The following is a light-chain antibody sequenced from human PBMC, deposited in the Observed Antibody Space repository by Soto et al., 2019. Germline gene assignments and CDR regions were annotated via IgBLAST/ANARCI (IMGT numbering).Light chain of an antibody. CDR3: TSYTTPRNRV. CDR1: SSDVGAYNY. CDR2: EVS. Sequence: QSVLTQPASVSGSPGQSITISCTGTSSDVGAYNYVSWYQQYPGKAPKLMIYEVSNRPSGISNRFSGSKSGNTASLTISGLQAEDEADYYCTSYTTPRNRVFGTGTKLTV. V-gene: IGLV2-14*01. J-gene: IGLJ1*01.